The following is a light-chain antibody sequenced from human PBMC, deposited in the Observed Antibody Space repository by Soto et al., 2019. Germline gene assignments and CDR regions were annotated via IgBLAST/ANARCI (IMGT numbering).Light chain of an antibody. CDR2: DAS. CDR3: QQYNNWPRT. V-gene: IGKV1-5*01. CDR1: QSVSRR. Sequence: IHMTLSAPSLSASVGNRITIACRASQSVSRRLAWFQQKPGKAPKLLIYDASSLESGVPSRFSGSGYGTEFNLTISSLQSEDFAVYHCQQYNNWPRTFGQGTKVDIK. J-gene: IGKJ1*01.